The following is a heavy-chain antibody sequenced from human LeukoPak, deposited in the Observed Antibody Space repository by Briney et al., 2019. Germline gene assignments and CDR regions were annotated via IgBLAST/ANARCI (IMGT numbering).Heavy chain of an antibody. Sequence: PSKTLSLTCTVSGGTISGYVWTWISQPAGKGLEWIGRIYSGGSNNYNPSLKSRVTMSLDTSKNHFSLNLTSVTTPDTAAYYCATEPTSARAPTSGRPLDYWGQGTMVTVSS. CDR3: ATEPTSARAPTSGRPLDY. V-gene: IGHV4-4*07. J-gene: IGHJ4*02. CDR2: IYSGGSN. D-gene: IGHD1-26*01. CDR1: GGTISGYV.